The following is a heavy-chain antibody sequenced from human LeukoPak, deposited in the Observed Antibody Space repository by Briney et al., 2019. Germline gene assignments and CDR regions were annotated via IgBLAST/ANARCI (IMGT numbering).Heavy chain of an antibody. CDR1: GFTFSNAW. CDR2: IKSKTDGETT. V-gene: IGHV3-15*01. D-gene: IGHD4-17*01. CDR3: TATTAIDY. Sequence: GGSLRLSCAASGFTFSNAWMSWVRQAPGKGLEWVGRIKSKTDGETTGYAAPVKGRFTLSRDDSKNTLYLQMNSLKTEDTAVYYCTATTAIDYWGQGTLVTVSS. J-gene: IGHJ4*02.